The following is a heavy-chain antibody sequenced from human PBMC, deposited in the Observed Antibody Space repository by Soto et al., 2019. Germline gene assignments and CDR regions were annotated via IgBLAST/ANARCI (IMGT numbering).Heavy chain of an antibody. V-gene: IGHV4-34*01. Sequence: QVQLQQWGAGLLKPSETLSLTCAVYGGSFSGYYWSWIRQPPGKGLEWIGEINHSGSTNYNPSLKSRVTISVDTSKNQFSLKLSSVTAADTAVYYCASRYCSSTSCLFAYWGQGTLVTVSS. CDR2: INHSGST. J-gene: IGHJ4*02. CDR1: GGSFSGYY. CDR3: ASRYCSSTSCLFAY. D-gene: IGHD2-2*01.